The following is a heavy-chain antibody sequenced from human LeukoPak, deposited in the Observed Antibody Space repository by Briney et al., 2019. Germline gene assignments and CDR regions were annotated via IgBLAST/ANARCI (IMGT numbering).Heavy chain of an antibody. V-gene: IGHV1-2*02. CDR1: GYSFTGYY. CDR2: INPDSGGT. D-gene: IGHD1-26*01. J-gene: IGHJ4*02. Sequence: ASVTVSCKASGYSFTGYYMHWVRQAPGQGLEYMGWINPDSGGTNYAQRFQGRVTMTRDTSISTAYMELSRLRSDDTAVYYCARDVSGSYSTVFPGFDYWGQGTLVTVSS. CDR3: ARDVSGSYSTVFPGFDY.